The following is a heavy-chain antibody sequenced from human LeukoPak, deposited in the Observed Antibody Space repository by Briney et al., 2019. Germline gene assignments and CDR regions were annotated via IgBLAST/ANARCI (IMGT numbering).Heavy chain of an antibody. CDR3: ARARYSNSWYAVDI. CDR1: GGSISSYY. V-gene: IGHV4-59*08. J-gene: IGHJ3*02. CDR2: IYHTGSN. D-gene: IGHD6-13*01. Sequence: TSETLSLTCIVSGGSISSYYWSWIRQPPGKGLEWIGHIYHTGSNNYSPSLKSRVTMSVDTSKNQFSLKLSSVTAADAAVYYCARARYSNSWYAVDIWGQGTMVTVSS.